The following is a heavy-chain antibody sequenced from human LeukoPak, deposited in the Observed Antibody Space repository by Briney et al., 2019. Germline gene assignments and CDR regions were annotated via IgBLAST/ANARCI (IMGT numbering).Heavy chain of an antibody. J-gene: IGHJ3*02. CDR2: ISAYNGNT. D-gene: IGHD2-2*01. Sequence: GASVKVSCKASGYTFTSYGISWVRQAPGQGLEWMGWISAYNGNTNYAQKLQGRVTMTTDTSTSTAYMELRSLRSDDTAVYYCARDRSSKRYCSSTSCYQDDALDIWGEGTMVSVSS. V-gene: IGHV1-18*01. CDR3: ARDRSSKRYCSSTSCYQDDALDI. CDR1: GYTFTSYG.